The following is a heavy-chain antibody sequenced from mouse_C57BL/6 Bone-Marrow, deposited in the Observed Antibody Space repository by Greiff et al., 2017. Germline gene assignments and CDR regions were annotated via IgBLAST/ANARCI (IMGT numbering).Heavy chain of an antibody. CDR2: LAPSDSAT. Sequence: QVQLQQPGAELVRPGSSVTLSCKASGYTFTRYWMHWVKQRPIHGLEWIGNLAPSDSATHSNQKFQDKATLPVDKSSSTAYMQRSSLRSEDSAVDYCARGGWFPARDDWGQGTSVTVSA. CDR3: ARGGWFPARDD. J-gene: IGHJ4*01. CDR1: GYTFTRYW. D-gene: IGHD2-3*01. V-gene: IGHV1-52*01.